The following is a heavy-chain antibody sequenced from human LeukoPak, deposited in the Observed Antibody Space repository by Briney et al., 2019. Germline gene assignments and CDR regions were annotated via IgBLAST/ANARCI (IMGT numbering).Heavy chain of an antibody. CDR1: GFTFSSYA. CDR2: ISTGTGYI. J-gene: IGHJ4*02. D-gene: IGHD4-23*01. Sequence: GGSLRLSCAASGFTFSSYAMSWVRQAPGKGLEWVSSISTGTGYINYADSLKGRFTISSDNAKNSVYLQMNSLRAEDTAVYYCARDFGNSGDYWGQGTLVTVST. V-gene: IGHV3-21*01. CDR3: ARDFGNSGDY.